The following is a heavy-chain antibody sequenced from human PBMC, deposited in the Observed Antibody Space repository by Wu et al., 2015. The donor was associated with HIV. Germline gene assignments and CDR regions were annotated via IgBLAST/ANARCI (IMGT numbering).Heavy chain of an antibody. Sequence: QVQLVQSGAEVKKPGASVKVSCKASGYTFTNYDISWVRQAPGQGLEWMGWISAYSGNTKYAQKLQGRVTMTTDTSTSSAYMGLRSLRSDDTAVYYCARGGVYGVNVGDYSYYYYIDVWGKGTTVTVSS. J-gene: IGHJ6*03. CDR1: GYTFTNYD. V-gene: IGHV1-18*01. D-gene: IGHD4-23*01. CDR2: ISAYSGNT. CDR3: ARGGVYGVNVGDYSYYYYIDV.